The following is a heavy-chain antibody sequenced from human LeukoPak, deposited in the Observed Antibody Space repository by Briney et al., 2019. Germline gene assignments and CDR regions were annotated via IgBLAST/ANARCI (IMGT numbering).Heavy chain of an antibody. CDR3: AKNVGSSSWYFDY. D-gene: IGHD6-13*01. Sequence: GGSLRLSCAPSGFTFSNYAMSWVRQAPGKGLEWVSAISGSGGSTFYADSVKGRFTISRDNSKNTLYLQLNSPRAEDTAVYYCAKNVGSSSWYFDYWGQGTLVTVSS. CDR1: GFTFSNYA. J-gene: IGHJ4*02. V-gene: IGHV3-23*01. CDR2: ISGSGGST.